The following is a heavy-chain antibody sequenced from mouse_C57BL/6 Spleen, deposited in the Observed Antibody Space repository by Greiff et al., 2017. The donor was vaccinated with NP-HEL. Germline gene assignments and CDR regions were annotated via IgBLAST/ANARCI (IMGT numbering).Heavy chain of an antibody. V-gene: IGHV2-2*01. CDR1: GFSLTSYG. CDR3: ARKGGTTVVANYAMDY. CDR2: IWSGGST. J-gene: IGHJ4*01. Sequence: VKLVESGPGLVQPSQSLSITCTVSGFSLTSYGVHWVRQSPGKGLEWLGVIWSGGSTDYNAAFISRLSISKDNSKSQVFFKMNSLQADDTAIYYCARKGGTTVVANYAMDYWGQGTSVTVSS. D-gene: IGHD1-1*01.